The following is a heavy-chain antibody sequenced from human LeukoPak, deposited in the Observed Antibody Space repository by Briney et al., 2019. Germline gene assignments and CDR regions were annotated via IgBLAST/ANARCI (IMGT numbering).Heavy chain of an antibody. CDR2: PRWDGGST. Sequence: HPGGSLRLSCAASAFTFDDYAMHWVRHAPGNGLDSLSLPRWDGGSTYYADSVKGRFTISRDNSKNSLYLQMNSLRAEDTALYYCAKDMRPAAIFYFDYWGPGTLVTVSS. V-gene: IGHV3-43D*04. CDR3: AKDMRPAAIFYFDY. CDR1: AFTFDDYA. J-gene: IGHJ4*02. D-gene: IGHD2-2*02.